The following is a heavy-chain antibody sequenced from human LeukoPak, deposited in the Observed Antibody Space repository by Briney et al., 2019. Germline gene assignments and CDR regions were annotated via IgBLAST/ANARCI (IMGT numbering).Heavy chain of an antibody. D-gene: IGHD3-22*01. CDR2: IYHSGST. CDR1: GGSIISAGYY. CDR3: ARLKNYYDSSGYYYVWFDP. J-gene: IGHJ5*02. V-gene: IGHV4-39*06. Sequence: SETLSLTCTVSGGSIISAGYYWGWIRQPPGKGLEWIGSIYHSGSTYYNPSLKSRVTISVDTSKNQFTLKLSSVTAADTAVYYCARLKNYYDSSGYYYVWFDPWGQGTLVTVSS.